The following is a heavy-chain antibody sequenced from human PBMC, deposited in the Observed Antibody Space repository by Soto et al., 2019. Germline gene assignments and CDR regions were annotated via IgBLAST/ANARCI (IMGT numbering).Heavy chain of an antibody. Sequence: VKVSCKASGYTFTSYAMHWVRQAPGQRLEWMGWINAGNGNTKYSQKFQGRVTITRDTSASTAYMELSSLRAEDTAVYYCAKDRDDSSGYLYFQHWGQGTLVTVSS. J-gene: IGHJ1*01. D-gene: IGHD3-22*01. CDR2: INAGNGNT. CDR1: GYTFTSYA. V-gene: IGHV1-3*01. CDR3: AKDRDDSSGYLYFQH.